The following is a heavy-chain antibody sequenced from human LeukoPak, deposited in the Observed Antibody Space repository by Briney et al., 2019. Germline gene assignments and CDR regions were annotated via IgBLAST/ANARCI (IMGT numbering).Heavy chain of an antibody. D-gene: IGHD3-9*01. V-gene: IGHV3-23*01. CDR2: ITGSGDTT. CDR1: GFIFRNYA. CDR3: AKWGDYDILTGYYVSDF. J-gene: IGHJ4*02. Sequence: GGSLRLSCAASGFIFRNYAMSWVRQAPGKGLEWVSAITGSGDTTYYADSMKGRFTISRDNSKNTLYVEMNTLRAEDTAVYYCAKWGDYDILTGYYVSDFWGQGTLVTVSS.